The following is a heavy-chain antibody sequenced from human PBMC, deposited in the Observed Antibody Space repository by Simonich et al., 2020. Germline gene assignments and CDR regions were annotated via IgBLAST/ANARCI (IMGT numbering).Heavy chain of an antibody. V-gene: IGHV4-59*08. CDR1: GGSNSSYY. Sequence: QVQLQESGPGLVKPSETLSLTCTVSGGSNSSYYWSWIRQPPGKGLEWIGYIYYSGSTNYNPSRKSRVTISVDTSKNQFSLKLSSVTAADTAVNYCARLPDYWGQGTLVTVSS. CDR2: IYYSGST. CDR3: ARLPDY. J-gene: IGHJ4*02.